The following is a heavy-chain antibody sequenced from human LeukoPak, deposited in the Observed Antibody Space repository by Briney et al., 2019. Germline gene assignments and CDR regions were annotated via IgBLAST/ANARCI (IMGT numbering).Heavy chain of an antibody. Sequence: GGSLRLSCAASGFTFGNYAMNWVRQTPGKGLEWVSSITGNGIDTYYADSVKGRFTISRDNGKNSLYLQMNSLRVEDTAVYYCAKLAKYFYGSETFYFFEHWGQGTPVTASS. J-gene: IGHJ4*02. CDR2: ITGNGIDT. V-gene: IGHV3-23*01. D-gene: IGHD3-10*01. CDR1: GFTFGNYA. CDR3: AKLAKYFYGSETFYFFEH.